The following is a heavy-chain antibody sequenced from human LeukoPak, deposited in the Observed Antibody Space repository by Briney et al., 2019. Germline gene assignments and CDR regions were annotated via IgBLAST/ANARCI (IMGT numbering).Heavy chain of an antibody. CDR1: GFTFKFYS. CDR2: ISTNTTTI. D-gene: IGHD7-27*01. V-gene: IGHV3-48*01. CDR3: VRVGTSFDI. Sequence: PGGSLRLSCAASGFTFKFYSMNWVRQAPGKGLEWVSYISTNTTTIYYADSVKSRFTISRDNAKNSLYLQMNSLRVEDTAVYYCVRVGTSFDIWGQGTMVTVSS. J-gene: IGHJ3*02.